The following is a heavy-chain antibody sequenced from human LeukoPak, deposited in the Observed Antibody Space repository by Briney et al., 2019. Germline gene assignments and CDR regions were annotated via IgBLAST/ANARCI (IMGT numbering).Heavy chain of an antibody. CDR3: AKRRSSASPDFDY. CDR1: GFTFSSYA. Sequence: GGSLRLSCTASGFTFSSYAMSWVRQAPGKGLEWVSSISSSGGGIYYADSVKGRFTISRDNSKTTLYLQMNSLRADDTAVYYCAKRRSSASPDFDYWGQGTLVTVSS. V-gene: IGHV3-23*01. J-gene: IGHJ4*02. CDR2: ISSSGGGI. D-gene: IGHD3-22*01.